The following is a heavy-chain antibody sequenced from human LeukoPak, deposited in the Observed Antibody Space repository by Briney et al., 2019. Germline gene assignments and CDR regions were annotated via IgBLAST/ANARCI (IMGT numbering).Heavy chain of an antibody. CDR1: GGSISSNNW. CDR3: ARVVTMIVVVAPVAFDI. V-gene: IGHV4-4*02. Sequence: SETLSLTCAVSGGSISSNNWWSWVRQPPGKGLEWIGEIFHSGSTNYNPSLKSRVTISVDKSKNQFSLKLNSVTAADTAVYYCARVVTMIVVVAPVAFDIWGQGTMVTVSS. D-gene: IGHD3-22*01. J-gene: IGHJ3*02. CDR2: IFHSGST.